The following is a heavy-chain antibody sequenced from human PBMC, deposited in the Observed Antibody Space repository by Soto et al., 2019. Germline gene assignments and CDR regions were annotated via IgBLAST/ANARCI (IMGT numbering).Heavy chain of an antibody. CDR2: ISYTEAT. J-gene: IGHJ4*02. V-gene: IGHV4-31*03. CDR3: ARGGPVSVSPAWQLLGYFDY. Sequence: SETLSLTCSVSGGSISRGAYFWTWIRQFPGKGLEWIAYISYTEATYYNPSLKSRVTILADTSKNQFSLKLNSVTSADTAVYYCARGGPVSVSPAWQLLGYFDYWGQGTLVTVSS. CDR1: GGSISRGAYF. D-gene: IGHD2-15*01.